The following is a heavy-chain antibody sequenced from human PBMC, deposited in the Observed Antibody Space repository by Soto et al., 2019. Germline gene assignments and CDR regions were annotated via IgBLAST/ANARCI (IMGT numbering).Heavy chain of an antibody. CDR2: ISGSGGST. CDR3: AKSTVLRPRKIEAVYFDY. J-gene: IGHJ4*02. CDR1: GFTFSSYA. V-gene: IGHV3-23*01. D-gene: IGHD4-4*01. Sequence: GGSLRLSCAASGFTFSSYAMSWVRQAPGKGLEWVSAISGSGGSTYYADSVKGRFTISRDNSKNTLYLQMNSLRAEDTAVYYCAKSTVLRPRKIEAVYFDYWGQGTLVTVSS.